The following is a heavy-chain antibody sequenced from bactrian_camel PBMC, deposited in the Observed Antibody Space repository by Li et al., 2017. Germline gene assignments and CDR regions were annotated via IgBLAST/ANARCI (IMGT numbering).Heavy chain of an antibody. CDR1: GYILSRCA. D-gene: IGHD2*01. CDR2: VYTGADST. J-gene: IGHJ6*01. CDR3: AVDLAWGCVGAWYRSDFPY. Sequence: QLVESGGGSVQAGGSLKLTCAASGYILSRCAMGWYRQAPGKEREGVAVVYTGADSTYYADSVKGRVTISQDVATNTIFLQMNNLAPEDTAMYYCAVDLAWGCVGAWYRSDFPYRGQGTQVTVS. V-gene: IGHV3S54*01.